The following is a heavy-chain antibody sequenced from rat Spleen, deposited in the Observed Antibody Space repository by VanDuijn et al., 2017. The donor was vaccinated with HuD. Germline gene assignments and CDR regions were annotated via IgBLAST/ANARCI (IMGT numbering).Heavy chain of an antibody. CDR3: ARHWEGMDY. CDR1: GFSLTSYN. CDR2: IWTGGST. V-gene: IGHV2-30*01. D-gene: IGHD1-11*01. J-gene: IGHJ2*01. Sequence: QVQLKESGPDLVQPSQTLSLTCTVSGFSLTSYNVHWVRQPTGKGLEWMGVIWTGGSTDYNSAPKSRLSISRDTSKSQVFLKMNSLQTEDTATYYCARHWEGMDYWGQGVMVTVSS.